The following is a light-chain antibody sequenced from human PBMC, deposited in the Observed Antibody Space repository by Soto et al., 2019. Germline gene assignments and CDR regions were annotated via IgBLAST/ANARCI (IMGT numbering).Light chain of an antibody. Sequence: DIQMTQSPSSLSASVGDRVTITCRASQGIRNYLGWYQQKPGKAPKRLIYAASSLQSGVPSRFSGSGSGTEFTLTISSLQPEDFATYYCLQHNSYPYTVGQGTKLEIK. CDR3: LQHNSYPYT. V-gene: IGKV1-17*01. J-gene: IGKJ2*01. CDR2: AAS. CDR1: QGIRNY.